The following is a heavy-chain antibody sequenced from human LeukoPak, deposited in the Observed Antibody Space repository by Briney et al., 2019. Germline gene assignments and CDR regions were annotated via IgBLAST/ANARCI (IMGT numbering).Heavy chain of an antibody. V-gene: IGHV3-66*01. Sequence: GGSLRLSCAASGFTVSSNYMSWVRQAPGKGLEWVSLIYSDGSTFYADSVKGRFTISRDNSKNTLYLQMNSLRAEDTAVYYCARGFLPAAGSIFDYWGQGTLVTDSS. J-gene: IGHJ4*02. CDR2: IYSDGST. D-gene: IGHD6-13*01. CDR3: ARGFLPAAGSIFDY. CDR1: GFTVSSNY.